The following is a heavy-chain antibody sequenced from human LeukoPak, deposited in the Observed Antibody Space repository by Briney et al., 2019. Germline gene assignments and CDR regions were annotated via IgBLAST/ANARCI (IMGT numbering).Heavy chain of an antibody. CDR2: ISGSSDYK. J-gene: IGHJ4*02. CDR1: GFTFSSFR. V-gene: IGHV3-21*01. CDR3: ARSPGGHGYVSGNYWSIYYFDS. D-gene: IGHD3-16*01. Sequence: PGGSLRLSCAASGFTFSSFRMTWVRQAPGRGLEWVSSISGSSDYKFHADSVKGRFIISRDNAKNSLYLQMNSLRDEDTAVYYCARSPGGHGYVSGNYWSIYYFDSWGQGTLVTVSS.